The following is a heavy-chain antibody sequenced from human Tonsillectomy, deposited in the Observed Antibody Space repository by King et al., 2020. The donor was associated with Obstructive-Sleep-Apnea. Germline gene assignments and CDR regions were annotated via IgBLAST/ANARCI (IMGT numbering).Heavy chain of an antibody. CDR2: ISDDGYNK. V-gene: IGHV3-30*04. J-gene: IGHJ2*01. Sequence: VQLVESGGGVVQPGRSLRLSCAASEFTFSSFAMHWVRQAPGEGLEWVAVISDDGYNKYYADSVKGRFTISRDNSKKTLYLQMNSLRAEDTAVYYCARALGYCSGGSCYLEYFDLWGRGTLVTVSS. CDR3: ARALGYCSGGSCYLEYFDL. D-gene: IGHD2-15*01. CDR1: EFTFSSFA.